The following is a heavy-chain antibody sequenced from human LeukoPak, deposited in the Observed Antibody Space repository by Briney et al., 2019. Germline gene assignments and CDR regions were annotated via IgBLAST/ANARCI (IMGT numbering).Heavy chain of an antibody. CDR1: GGTFSSYA. D-gene: IGHD5-24*01. CDR3: ARAVDGYNYVFDY. V-gene: IGHV1-69*05. J-gene: IGHJ4*02. CDR2: IIPIFGTA. Sequence: SVKVSCKASGGTFSSYAISWVRQAPGQGLEWMGGIIPIFGTANYAQKFQGRVTITTDESTSTAYMELSSLRSEDTAVYYCARAVDGYNYVFDYWGQGTLVTVSS.